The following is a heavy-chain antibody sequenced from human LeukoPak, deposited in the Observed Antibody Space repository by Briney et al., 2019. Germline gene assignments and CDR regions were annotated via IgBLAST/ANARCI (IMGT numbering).Heavy chain of an antibody. Sequence: ASETLSLTCTVSGGSLSSHYWSWIRQPPGKGLEWIGYVYYSGSINYNPSLMSRVSMSADTSTNQFSLRLTSVTAADTAVYYCARGPEYSSSWSFDYWGQGARVTVSS. CDR2: VYYSGSI. CDR3: ARGPEYSSSWSFDY. CDR1: GGSLSSHY. J-gene: IGHJ4*02. V-gene: IGHV4-59*11. D-gene: IGHD6-13*01.